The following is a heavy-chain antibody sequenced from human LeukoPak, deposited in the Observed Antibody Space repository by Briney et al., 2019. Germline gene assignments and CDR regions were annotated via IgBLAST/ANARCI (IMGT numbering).Heavy chain of an antibody. J-gene: IGHJ3*02. Sequence: GGSLRLSCVASGFTFSSFAINWVRQAPGKGLEWVSGISGSGYTTYYADSVRGRFSISRDNSKNTLYLQMNSLRAEDTAVYYCAKDLRITIFGVATDAFDIWGQGTMVTVSS. CDR3: AKDLRITIFGVATDAFDI. CDR1: GFTFSSFA. D-gene: IGHD3-3*01. V-gene: IGHV3-23*01. CDR2: ISGSGYTT.